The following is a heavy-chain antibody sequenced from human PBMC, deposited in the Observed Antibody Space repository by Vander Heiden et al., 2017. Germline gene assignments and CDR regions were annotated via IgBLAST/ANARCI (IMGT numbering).Heavy chain of an antibody. J-gene: IGHJ4*02. Sequence: EVQLVESVGGLAQPGGSLRLSCAASGFHFSSYSIDWFRQAPGKGLEWVSYISPSSSSIYYADSVQGRLTISRDNDKNSMYLQMNSLRDEDTAVYYCVRGQRWLQFRGYFDYWGQGALVTVSS. CDR2: ISPSSSSI. CDR3: VRGQRWLQFRGYFDY. V-gene: IGHV3-48*02. CDR1: GFHFSSYS. D-gene: IGHD5-12*01.